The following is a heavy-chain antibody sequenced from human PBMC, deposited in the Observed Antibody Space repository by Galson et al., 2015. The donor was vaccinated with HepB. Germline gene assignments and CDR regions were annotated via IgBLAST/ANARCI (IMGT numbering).Heavy chain of an antibody. D-gene: IGHD1-26*01. CDR1: GFTFSSYG. Sequence: SLRLSCAASGFTFSSYGMHWVRQAPGKGLEWVAFIRYDGSNKYYADSVKGRFTISRDNSKNTLYPQMSSLRAEDTAVYYCAKDPLIVGAPPRGAFDIWGQGTMVTVSS. CDR3: AKDPLIVGAPPRGAFDI. J-gene: IGHJ3*02. CDR2: IRYDGSNK. V-gene: IGHV3-30*02.